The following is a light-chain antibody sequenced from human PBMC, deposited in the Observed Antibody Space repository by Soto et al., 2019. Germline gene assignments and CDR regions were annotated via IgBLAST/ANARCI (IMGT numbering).Light chain of an antibody. CDR3: KHYDISSWT. J-gene: IGKJ1*01. CDR2: AAS. V-gene: IGKV3-20*01. CDR1: QSVSSVY. Sequence: EIVMTQSPATLSVSPGERATLSCRASQSVSSVYLAWYQQKPGQAPTPLIYAASNRATGIPGRFSGSGFGTDFTLTISRMENEDFAVYYCKHYDISSWTFGQGHKVDI.